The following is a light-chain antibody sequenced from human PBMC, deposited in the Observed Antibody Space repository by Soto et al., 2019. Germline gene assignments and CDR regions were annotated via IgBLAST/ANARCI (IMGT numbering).Light chain of an antibody. J-gene: IGKJ2*01. Sequence: DIEMTQSPASLSLSLGDRVTITCRASQGIANDLRCQQHKQEKAPRLLIHEAANWETGVPARCSGSGSGTDFVFTITSQQPDDIGTYYCQQYATLPYTFGPGTKLEIK. CDR1: QGIAND. CDR3: QQYATLPYT. CDR2: EAA. V-gene: IGKV1-33*01.